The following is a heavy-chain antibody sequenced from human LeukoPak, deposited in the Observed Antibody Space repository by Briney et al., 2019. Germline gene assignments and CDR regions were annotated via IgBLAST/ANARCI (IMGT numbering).Heavy chain of an antibody. J-gene: IGHJ5*02. V-gene: IGHV1-69*13. D-gene: IGHD1-7*01. CDR3: ARAVEWGTGTTYWFDP. CDR2: IIPIFGTA. Sequence: SVKVSCKASRGTFSSYAISWVRQAPGQGLEWMGGIIPIFGTANYAQKFQGRVTITADESTSTAHMELSSLRSEDTAVYYCARAVEWGTGTTYWFDPWGQGTLVTVSS. CDR1: RGTFSSYA.